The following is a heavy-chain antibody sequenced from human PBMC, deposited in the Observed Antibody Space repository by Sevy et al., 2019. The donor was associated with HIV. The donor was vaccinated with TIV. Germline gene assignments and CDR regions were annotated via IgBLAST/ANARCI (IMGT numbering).Heavy chain of an antibody. Sequence: SETLSLTCAVYGGSFSGYYWSWIRQPPGKGLEWIGEINHSGSTNYNPSLKSRVTISVDTSKNQFSLKLSSVTAADTAVYYCARCRSSSWYFPKSFDYWGQGTLVTVSS. V-gene: IGHV4-34*01. CDR2: INHSGST. D-gene: IGHD6-13*01. J-gene: IGHJ4*02. CDR3: ARCRSSSWYFPKSFDY. CDR1: GGSFSGYY.